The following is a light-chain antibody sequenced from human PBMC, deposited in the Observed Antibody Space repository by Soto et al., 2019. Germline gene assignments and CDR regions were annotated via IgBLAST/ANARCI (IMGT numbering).Light chain of an antibody. CDR3: QQYNSYPWT. Sequence: DIQMTQSPSTLSASVGDRVTITCRASQSISSWLAWYQQKPGKAPKLLIYKASSLESGVPSGFSGSGSGTEFTLTISSLQPDDFATYYCQQYNSYPWTFGPGTTMEIK. CDR1: QSISSW. J-gene: IGKJ1*01. CDR2: KAS. V-gene: IGKV1-5*03.